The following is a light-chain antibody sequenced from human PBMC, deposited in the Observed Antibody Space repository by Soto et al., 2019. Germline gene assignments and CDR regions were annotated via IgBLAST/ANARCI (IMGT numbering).Light chain of an antibody. CDR3: QQSGTSPPVA. J-gene: IGKJ4*01. CDR2: GAS. V-gene: IGKV3-20*01. Sequence: EIVLTQSPGTLSLSPGERATLSCRASQSVGSRFLAWYQQKPGQAPRLLIYGASNRATGIPARFSGSGSGTDFTLTISRLEPEDFAVYYCQQSGTSPPVAFGGGTKVEIK. CDR1: QSVGSRF.